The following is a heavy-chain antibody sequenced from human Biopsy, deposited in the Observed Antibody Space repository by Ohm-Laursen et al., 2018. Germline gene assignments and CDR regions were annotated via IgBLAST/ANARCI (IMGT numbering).Heavy chain of an antibody. J-gene: IGHJ4*02. D-gene: IGHD1-1*01. CDR3: AADINVWNVNY. CDR1: GYTLTELP. CDR2: FAPENGKT. V-gene: IGHV1-24*01. Sequence: SVKVSCKVSGYTLTELPMHWVRQAPGKGLEWMGGFAPENGKTVYAQNFQARVSVTEDTSTDTAYMELRSLRSEDTAVYYCAADINVWNVNYWGQGTQVTVSS.